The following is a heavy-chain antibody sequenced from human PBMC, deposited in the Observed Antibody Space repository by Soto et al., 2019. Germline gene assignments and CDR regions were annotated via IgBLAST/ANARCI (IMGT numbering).Heavy chain of an antibody. CDR2: VYHTGRT. J-gene: IGHJ5*02. CDR1: GGSFKSGSYS. V-gene: IGHV4-61*01. Sequence: SETLSLTCTVSGGSFKSGSYSWSWIRQPPGKGLEWIGYVYHTGRTSYNPSLKSRVSISMDASKNQFSLRLTSMTAADTAVYYCVASLAASGLNWLDPWGRGTLFTVSS. D-gene: IGHD6-13*01. CDR3: VASLAASGLNWLDP.